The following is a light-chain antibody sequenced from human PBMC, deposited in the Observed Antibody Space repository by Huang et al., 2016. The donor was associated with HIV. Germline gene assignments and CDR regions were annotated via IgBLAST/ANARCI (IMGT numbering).Light chain of an antibody. CDR3: QQYFSTPT. Sequence: IVMTQSPESLSVSLGERATINCKSSQSVLYKSVKRNYVAWYQEKPGQSPKVLMYGASTRQSGVPDRFRGSGSGTNFTLTIDSFQAEDVALYYCQQYFSTPTFGLGTKLEI. CDR1: QSVLYKSVKRNY. V-gene: IGKV4-1*01. CDR2: GAS. J-gene: IGKJ2*01.